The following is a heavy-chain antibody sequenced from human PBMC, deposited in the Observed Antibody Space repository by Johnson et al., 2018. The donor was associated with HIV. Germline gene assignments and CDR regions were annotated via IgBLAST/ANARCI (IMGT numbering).Heavy chain of an antibody. CDR2: ISYDGSNK. CDR1: GFTFSSYE. Sequence: QMLLVESGGGVVQPGRSLRLSCAASGFTFSSYEMNWVRQAPGKGLEWVAVISYDGSNKYYADSVKGRFTISRDNSKNTLYLQMNSLRAEDTAVYYCARGPVMVRGVTDAFDIWGQGTMVTVSS. CDR3: ARGPVMVRGVTDAFDI. D-gene: IGHD3-10*01. J-gene: IGHJ3*02. V-gene: IGHV3-30*03.